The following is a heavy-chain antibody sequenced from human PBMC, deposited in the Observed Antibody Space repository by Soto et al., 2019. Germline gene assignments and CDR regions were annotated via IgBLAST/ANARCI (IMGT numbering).Heavy chain of an antibody. Sequence: QVQLVQSGAELKKPGASVKVSCKASGYTFTSYYMHWVRQAPGQGLGWMGMVNPGGGTTSYAQKFQDRITVTRDTSTTTVYMDLTSLRSEDTAFYYCARDSHIAYGGSLGYWGQGTLVTVSS. CDR1: GYTFTSYY. CDR3: ARDSHIAYGGSLGY. D-gene: IGHD2-15*01. V-gene: IGHV1-46*01. CDR2: VNPGGGTT. J-gene: IGHJ4*02.